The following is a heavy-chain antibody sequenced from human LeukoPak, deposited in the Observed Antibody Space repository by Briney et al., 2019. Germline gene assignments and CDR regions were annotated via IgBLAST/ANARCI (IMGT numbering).Heavy chain of an antibody. Sequence: GGSLRLSCAASGFTVSSNYMSWVRQAPGKGLEWVSVIYSGGSTYYADSVKGRFTISRDNSKNTLYLQMDSLRAEDTAVYYCARQYCSGGSCPDPDYFDYWGQGTLVTVSS. J-gene: IGHJ4*02. CDR1: GFTVSSNY. CDR2: IYSGGST. D-gene: IGHD2-15*01. V-gene: IGHV3-53*01. CDR3: ARQYCSGGSCPDPDYFDY.